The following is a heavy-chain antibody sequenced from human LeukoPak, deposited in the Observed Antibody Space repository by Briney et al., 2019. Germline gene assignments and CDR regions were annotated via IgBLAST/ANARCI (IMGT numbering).Heavy chain of an antibody. CDR2: ISSSSDYI. CDR3: ARDPWGALGY. CDR1: GFTFNTYA. V-gene: IGHV3-21*01. Sequence: GGSLRLSCAASGFTFNTYAMSWVRQAPGKGLEWVSSISSSSDYIHYADSVKARFTISRDNAKNSLYLQMNSLRAEDTAVYYCARDPWGALGYWGLGTLVTVSS. D-gene: IGHD1-26*01. J-gene: IGHJ4*02.